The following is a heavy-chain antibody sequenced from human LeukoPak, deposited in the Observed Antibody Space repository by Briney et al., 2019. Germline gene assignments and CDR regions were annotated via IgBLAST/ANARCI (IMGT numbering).Heavy chain of an antibody. Sequence: KPSETLSLTCAVYGGSFSGYYWSWIRQPPGKGLEWIGEINHSGSTNYNPSLKSRVTISVDTPKNQFSLKLSSVTAADTAVYYCARSSSSSWYGSFDIWGQGTMVTVSS. J-gene: IGHJ3*02. CDR1: GGSFSGYY. V-gene: IGHV4-34*01. CDR2: INHSGST. D-gene: IGHD6-13*01. CDR3: ARSSSSSWYGSFDI.